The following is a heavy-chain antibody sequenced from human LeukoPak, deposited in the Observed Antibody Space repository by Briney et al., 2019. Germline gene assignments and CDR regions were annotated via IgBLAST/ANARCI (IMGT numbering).Heavy chain of an antibody. CDR1: GFTFSSYA. J-gene: IGHJ6*02. D-gene: IGHD3-22*01. CDR3: AKKTGYYYDSSGRVV. V-gene: IGHV3-23*01. CDR2: ISGSGGST. Sequence: PGGSLRLSCAASGFTFSSYAMSWVRQAPGKGLEWVSAISGSGGSTYYADSVKGRFTISRDNSKNTPYLQMNSLRAEDTAVYYCAKKTGYYYDSSGRVVWGQGTTVTVSS.